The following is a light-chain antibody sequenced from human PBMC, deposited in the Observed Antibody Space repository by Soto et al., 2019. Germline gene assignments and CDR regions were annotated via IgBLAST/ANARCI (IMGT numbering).Light chain of an antibody. J-gene: IGKJ4*01. V-gene: IGKV1-13*02. CDR1: QGISSA. CDR2: DAS. CDR3: HQFNRYPLT. Sequence: AIQLTQSPSSMSASVGDIVTITCRASQGISSALAWYQQKPGKAPKLLIYDASSLESVVPSRFSGSESGTHFTLTISSLQPADFATDYNHQFNRYPLTFGGGTQVAIK.